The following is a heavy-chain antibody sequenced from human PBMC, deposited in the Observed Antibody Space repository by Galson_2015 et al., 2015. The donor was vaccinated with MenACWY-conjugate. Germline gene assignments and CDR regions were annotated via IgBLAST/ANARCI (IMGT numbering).Heavy chain of an antibody. CDR1: GSGFTTYW. D-gene: IGHD1-26*01. Sequence: QSGAELIEPGESLSISCTATGSGFTTYWIGWVRQMPGEGLEWMGLFGLDSDTRYSPSFEGQVTISTDKSVTTAYLQWTSLKASDTAMYYCARHPPGGRCMDVWGQGTRVTVSS. J-gene: IGHJ6*02. CDR3: ARHPPGGRCMDV. CDR2: FGLDSDT. V-gene: IGHV5-51*01.